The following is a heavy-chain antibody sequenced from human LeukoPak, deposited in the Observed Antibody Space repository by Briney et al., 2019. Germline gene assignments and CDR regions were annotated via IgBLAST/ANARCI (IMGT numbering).Heavy chain of an antibody. CDR3: ARDRYCTGTTCYTADY. CDR2: ISSSSSTI. D-gene: IGHD2-2*02. Sequence: GGSLRLSCAASGLTFSSYEMNWVRQAPGKGLEWVSYISSSSSTIYYADSVKGRFIISRDNAKNSLYLQMNSLRAEDTAVYYCARDRYCTGTTCYTADYWGQGTLVTVSS. J-gene: IGHJ4*02. CDR1: GLTFSSYE. V-gene: IGHV3-48*03.